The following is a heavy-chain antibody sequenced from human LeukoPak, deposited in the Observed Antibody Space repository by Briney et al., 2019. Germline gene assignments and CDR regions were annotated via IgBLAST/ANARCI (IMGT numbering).Heavy chain of an antibody. J-gene: IGHJ4*02. D-gene: IGHD1-26*01. V-gene: IGHV3-21*01. CDR3: ARDNSGSYYFDY. Sequence: GGSLRLSCAASGFTFGSYSMNWVRQAPGKGLEWVSSISSSSSYIYYADSVKGRFTISRDNAKNSLYLQMNSLRAEDTAVYYCARDNSGSYYFDYWGQGTLVTVSS. CDR1: GFTFGSYS. CDR2: ISSSSSYI.